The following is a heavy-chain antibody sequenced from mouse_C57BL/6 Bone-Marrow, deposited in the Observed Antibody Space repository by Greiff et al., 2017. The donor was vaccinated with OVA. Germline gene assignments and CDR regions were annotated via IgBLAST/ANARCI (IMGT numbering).Heavy chain of an antibody. Sequence: VQLQQSGPELVKPGASVKISCKASGYTFTDYYMNWVKQSHGKSLEWIGDINPNNGGTSYNQKFKGKATLTVDKSSSTAYMELRSLTSEYSAVYYCASDGYPFAYWGQGTLVTVSA. CDR3: ASDGYPFAY. J-gene: IGHJ3*01. D-gene: IGHD2-3*01. CDR1: GYTFTDYY. CDR2: INPNNGGT. V-gene: IGHV1-26*01.